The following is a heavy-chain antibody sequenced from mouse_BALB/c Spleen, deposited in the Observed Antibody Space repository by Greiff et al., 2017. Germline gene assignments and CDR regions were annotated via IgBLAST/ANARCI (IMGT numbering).Heavy chain of an antibody. Sequence: VQLQQSGAELAKPWASVKMSCKASGYTFTSYWMHWVKQRPGQGLEWIGYINPSTGYTEFNQKFKDKATLTADKSSSTAYMQLSSLTSEDSAVYYCARERDYYGSSYDAMDYWGQGTSVTVSS. D-gene: IGHD1-1*01. CDR3: ARERDYYGSSYDAMDY. V-gene: IGHV1-7*01. J-gene: IGHJ4*01. CDR2: INPSTGYT. CDR1: GYTFTSYW.